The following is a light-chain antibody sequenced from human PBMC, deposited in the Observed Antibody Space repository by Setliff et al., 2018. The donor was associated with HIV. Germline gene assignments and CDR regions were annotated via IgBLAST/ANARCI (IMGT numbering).Light chain of an antibody. Sequence: QSALTQPASVSGSPGQSITISCTGTSRDVGGYNYVSWYQQHPGKAPKLMIYEVRNRPSGVSNRFSGSKSGNTASLTISGLQTEDEADYYCSSYAITNTLPFGTGTKGTVL. CDR1: SRDVGGYNY. CDR2: EVR. J-gene: IGLJ1*01. CDR3: SSYAITNTLP. V-gene: IGLV2-14*01.